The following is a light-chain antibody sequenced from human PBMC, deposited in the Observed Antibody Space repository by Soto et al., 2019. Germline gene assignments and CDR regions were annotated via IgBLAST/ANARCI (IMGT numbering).Light chain of an antibody. J-gene: IGLJ3*02. CDR1: SSDVGGYNY. V-gene: IGLV2-11*01. CDR3: CSYAGSYTLV. Sequence: QSARTQPRSVSGSPGQSVTISCTGTSSDVGGYNYVSWYQQHPGKVPKLMIYDVSKWPSGVPDRFSGSRSGNTASLTISGLQAEDEADYYCCSYAGSYTLVFGGGTKLTVL. CDR2: DVS.